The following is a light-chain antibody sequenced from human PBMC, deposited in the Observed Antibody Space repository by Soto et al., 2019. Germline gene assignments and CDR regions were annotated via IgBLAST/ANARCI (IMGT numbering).Light chain of an antibody. J-gene: IGKJ4*01. CDR1: QSVNSNY. Sequence: EIVLTQSPGTLSLSPGERATLSCRASQSVNSNYLAWYQQRPGQAPRLLIYGASSRATGIPDRFSGRWSGTDLTLTISRLEPEEFAVYYCQQYGRSPLTSGEGNKVEIK. CDR2: GAS. CDR3: QQYGRSPLT. V-gene: IGKV3-20*01.